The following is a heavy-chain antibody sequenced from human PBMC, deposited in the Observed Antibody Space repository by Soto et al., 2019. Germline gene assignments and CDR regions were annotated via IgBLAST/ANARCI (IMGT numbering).Heavy chain of an antibody. CDR2: IKSKTDGGTS. CDR1: GFTFRNAW. D-gene: IGHD5-12*01. Sequence: GSLRLSCADSGFTFRNAWMSWVRQAPGTGLELAGRIKSKTDGGTSDYAAPVKGRFTISRDDSKNTLYLQMNSLKTEDTAVYYCTTDMGYSGYDLDYWGQGTLVTVSS. J-gene: IGHJ4*02. V-gene: IGHV3-15*01. CDR3: TTDMGYSGYDLDY.